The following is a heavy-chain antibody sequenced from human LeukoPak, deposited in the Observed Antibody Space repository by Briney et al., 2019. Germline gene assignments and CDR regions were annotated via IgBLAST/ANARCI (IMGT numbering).Heavy chain of an antibody. CDR3: ATAGDSSGSYRGRTFF. Sequence: PSETLSLTCTVSGGSISSYYWSWIRQPAGKGLEWIGRIYTSGSTNYNPPLKSRVTMSVDTSKNQFSLRLSSVTAADTAVYYCATAGDSSGSYRGRTFFGGQGTLVTVSS. J-gene: IGHJ4*02. CDR2: IYTSGST. D-gene: IGHD3-22*01. V-gene: IGHV4-4*07. CDR1: GGSISSYY.